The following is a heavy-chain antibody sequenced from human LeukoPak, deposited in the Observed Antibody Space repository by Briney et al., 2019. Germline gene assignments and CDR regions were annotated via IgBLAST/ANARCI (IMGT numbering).Heavy chain of an antibody. CDR2: IIPILGIA. CDR1: GGTFSSYA. D-gene: IGHD4-17*01. J-gene: IGHJ6*02. V-gene: IGHV1-69*04. Sequence: GASVKVSCKASGGTFSSYAISWVRQAPGQGLEWMGRIIPILGIANYAQKFQGRVTITADKSTSTAYMELSSLRSEDTAVYYCATRDTVTHYYYYGMDVWGQGTTVTVSS. CDR3: ATRDTVTHYYYYGMDV.